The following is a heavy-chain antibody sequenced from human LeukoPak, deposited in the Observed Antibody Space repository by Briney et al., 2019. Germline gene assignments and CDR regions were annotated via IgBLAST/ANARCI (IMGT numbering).Heavy chain of an antibody. Sequence: PGGSLRLSCAASGFTFGTYWMNRVRQVPGTGLEWVANIGPDGTGKNYGDSVKGRFTISRDNVRNSLYLQMDSLRAEDTAVYYCAREDGKFDYWGQGALVTVSS. J-gene: IGHJ4*02. V-gene: IGHV3-7*01. CDR2: IGPDGTGK. CDR3: AREDGKFDY. CDR1: GFTFGTYW.